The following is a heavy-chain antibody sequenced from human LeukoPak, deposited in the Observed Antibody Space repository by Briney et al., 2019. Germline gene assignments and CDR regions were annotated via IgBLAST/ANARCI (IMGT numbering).Heavy chain of an antibody. CDR1: GFSFSKHG. D-gene: IGHD1-26*01. CDR3: ARARTRYSGSYGGAFDI. CDR2: ISSSGTYI. Sequence: GGSLRLSCEGSGFSFSKHGLNWVRQAPGKGLEWVSSISSSGTYIYYADALKGRFTISRDNAKNILSLHMNSLRAEDTAVYYCARARTRYSGSYGGAFDIWGQGTMVTVSS. J-gene: IGHJ3*02. V-gene: IGHV3-21*01.